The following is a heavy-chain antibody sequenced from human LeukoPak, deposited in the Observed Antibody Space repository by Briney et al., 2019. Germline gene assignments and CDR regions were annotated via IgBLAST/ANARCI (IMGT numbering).Heavy chain of an antibody. CDR2: ISGSGGST. D-gene: IGHD3-22*01. V-gene: IGHV3-23*01. CDR1: GFTFSTYA. Sequence: WGSLSLSCAASGFTFSTYAMSWVRQAPGKGLEWVSGISGSGGSTFYADSVKGRFTISRDNSKNTLYLQMNSLRAEDTAVYYCAKDRAYYSDSSGYYLVRAYDYWGQGTLVTVSS. CDR3: AKDRAYYSDSSGYYLVRAYDY. J-gene: IGHJ4*02.